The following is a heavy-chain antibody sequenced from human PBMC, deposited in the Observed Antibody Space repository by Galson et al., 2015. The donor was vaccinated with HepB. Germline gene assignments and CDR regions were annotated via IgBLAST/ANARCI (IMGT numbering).Heavy chain of an antibody. CDR2: IYWDDDK. V-gene: IGHV2-5*08. J-gene: IGHJ3*01. Sequence: PALVKPTQTLTLTCSFSGFSLRTGVEGVSWFRQPPGKALEWLALIYWDDDKRYRPSLRTRLTITKDTSKKQVVLKMTRMEPRDIARYFCAHRLRADAFDVWGPGTVVTVSS. CDR1: GFSLRTGVEG. CDR3: AHRLRADAFDV.